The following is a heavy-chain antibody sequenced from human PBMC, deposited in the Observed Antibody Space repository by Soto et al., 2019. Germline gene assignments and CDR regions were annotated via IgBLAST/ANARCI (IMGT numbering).Heavy chain of an antibody. V-gene: IGHV5-51*01. J-gene: IGHJ6*03. CDR3: ARRDSDYYYMDV. CDR1: GYSFTSFW. CDR2: INPVDSDT. Sequence: GESLKISCQGFGYSFTSFWIGWVRQMPGKGLEWMGIINPVDSDTRYSPSFQGQVTISVDKSITTAYLQWSSLKASDTAMYYCARRDSDYYYMDVWGKGTTVTVSS.